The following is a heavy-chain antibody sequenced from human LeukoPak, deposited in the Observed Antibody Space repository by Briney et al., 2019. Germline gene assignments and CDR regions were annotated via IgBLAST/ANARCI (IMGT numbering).Heavy chain of an antibody. Sequence: GGSLRLSCAASGFTVSNIFMNWVRQAPGKGLEWVSIIYSGGSTYYADSVKGRFTISRDNSKNTLDLQMNSLRAEDTAVYYCARMPLTRNDYYGLDVWGQGTTVTVSS. CDR2: IYSGGST. V-gene: IGHV3-66*01. CDR1: GFTVSNIF. D-gene: IGHD3-10*01. CDR3: ARMPLTRNDYYGLDV. J-gene: IGHJ6*02.